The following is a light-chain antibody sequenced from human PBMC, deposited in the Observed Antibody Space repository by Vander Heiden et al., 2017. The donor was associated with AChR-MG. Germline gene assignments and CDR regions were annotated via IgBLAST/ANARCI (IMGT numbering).Light chain of an antibody. CDR1: SLRSYY. CDR2: GKN. V-gene: IGLV3-19*01. CDR3: NSRDSSGNHLEV. J-gene: IGLJ2*01. Sequence: SSELTPYSAVSVALGQTVRITFQGDSLRSYYASWYQQKPGQAPVLVIYGKNNRPSGIPDRFSGSSSGNTASLTITGAQAEDEADYYCNSRDSSGNHLEVFGGGTKLTVL.